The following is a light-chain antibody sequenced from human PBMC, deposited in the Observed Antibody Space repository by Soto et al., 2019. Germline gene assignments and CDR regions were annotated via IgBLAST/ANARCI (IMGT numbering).Light chain of an antibody. CDR3: QPSYSTPLT. J-gene: IGKJ5*01. V-gene: IGKV1-39*01. CDR2: AAS. CDR1: QSISSY. Sequence: DIQMTQSPSSLSASVGDRVTITCRASQSISSYLNWYQQKPGKAPKLLIYAASSLQRGVRSRFSGSGSGTDFTLTISSLQPEDFETYYCQPSYSTPLTFGQGTRLEIK.